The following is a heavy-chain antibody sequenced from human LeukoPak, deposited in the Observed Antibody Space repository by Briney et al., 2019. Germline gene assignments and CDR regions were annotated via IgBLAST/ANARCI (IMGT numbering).Heavy chain of an antibody. CDR1: GGSFSGYY. CDR3: ARHVVRGVISKFDY. V-gene: IGHV4-34*01. D-gene: IGHD3-10*01. J-gene: IGHJ4*02. CDR2: INHSGST. Sequence: SETLSLTCAVYGGSFSGYYWSWIRQPPGKGLEWIGEINHSGSTNYSPSLKSRVTISVDTSKNQFSLKLSSVTAADTAVYYCARHVVRGVISKFDYWGQGTLVTVSS.